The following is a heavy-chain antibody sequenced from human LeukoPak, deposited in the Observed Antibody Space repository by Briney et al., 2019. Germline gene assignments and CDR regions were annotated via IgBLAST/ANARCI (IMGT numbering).Heavy chain of an antibody. CDR2: INPNSGGT. J-gene: IGHJ4*02. CDR1: GYTFTGYY. Sequence: ASVKVSFTASGYTFTGYYMHWVRQAPGQGLEWMGWINPNSGGTNYAQKFQGRVTMTRDTSISTAYMELSRLRSDDTAVYYCARGDSSSWLIDYWGQGTLVTVSS. CDR3: ARGDSSSWLIDY. V-gene: IGHV1-2*02. D-gene: IGHD6-13*01.